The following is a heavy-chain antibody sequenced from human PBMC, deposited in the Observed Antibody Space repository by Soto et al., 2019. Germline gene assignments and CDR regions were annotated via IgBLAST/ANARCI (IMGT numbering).Heavy chain of an antibody. CDR3: ARDFVSECP. D-gene: IGHD3-3*01. CDR1: GFTFSSYS. V-gene: IGHV3-21*01. Sequence: GGSLRLSCAASGFTFSSYSMNWVRQAPGKGLEWVSSISSSSSYIYYATSVKGRFTISRDNAKNSLYLQMNSLSAEDTAVYYCARDFVSECPWGQGTLVTVSS. J-gene: IGHJ5*02. CDR2: ISSSSSYI.